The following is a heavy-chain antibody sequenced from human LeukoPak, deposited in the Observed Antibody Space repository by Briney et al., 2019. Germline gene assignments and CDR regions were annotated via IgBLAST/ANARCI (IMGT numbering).Heavy chain of an antibody. D-gene: IGHD3-22*01. V-gene: IGHV3-23*01. Sequence: GGTLRLSCAASGFTFSSYGMSWVRQAPGKGLEWVSAISGSGGSTYYADSVKGRFTISRDNSKNTLYLQMNSLRAGDTAVYYCAKDRLYCYDSSGPLDYWGQGTLVTVSS. CDR1: GFTFSSYG. J-gene: IGHJ4*02. CDR2: ISGSGGST. CDR3: AKDRLYCYDSSGPLDY.